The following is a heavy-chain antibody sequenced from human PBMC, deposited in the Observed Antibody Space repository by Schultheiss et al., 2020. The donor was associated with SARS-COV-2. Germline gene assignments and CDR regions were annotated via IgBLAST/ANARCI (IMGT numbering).Heavy chain of an antibody. V-gene: IGHV3-21*01. J-gene: IGHJ4*02. D-gene: IGHD6-19*01. CDR1: GFTFSSYS. CDR3: ASRPAVAGTGDDYFDY. CDR2: ISSSSSYI. Sequence: GGSLRLSCAASGFTFSSYSMNWVRQAPGKGLEWVSSISSSSSYIYYADSVKGRFTISRDNAKNSLYLQMNSLRAEDTAVYYCASRPAVAGTGDDYFDYWGQGTLVTVSS.